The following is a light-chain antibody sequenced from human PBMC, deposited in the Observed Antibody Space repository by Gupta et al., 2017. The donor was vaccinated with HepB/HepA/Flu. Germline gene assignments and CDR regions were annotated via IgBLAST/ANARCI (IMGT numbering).Light chain of an antibody. CDR3: MQALPTPPT. Sequence: DIVMTQSPLSLPVTPGEPASISCRSSQSLLHSNGYNYLDWYLQKPGQSPQLLIYLGSNPASGVPDRFSGSGSGTDFTLKISMVDAEDVGVYCCMQALPTPPTFGGGSKVKIK. CDR2: LGS. CDR1: QSLLHSNGYNY. V-gene: IGKV2-28*01. J-gene: IGKJ4*01.